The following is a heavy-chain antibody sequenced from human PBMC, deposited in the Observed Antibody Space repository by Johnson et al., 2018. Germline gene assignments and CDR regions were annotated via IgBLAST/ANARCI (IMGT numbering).Heavy chain of an antibody. CDR2: MSYDDSKT. CDR1: DFV. J-gene: IGHJ3*02. Sequence: QVQLVESGGGVVQPGRSLRLPCVANDFVTHWVRQAPGKGLEWMADMSYDDSKTNYGDSVKGRFSLSRDNAKNSLYLQMNSLRVEDTALYYCAKDVMLAYSYDNIDRSAFDMWGQGTMVTLSS. V-gene: IGHV3-30*18. CDR3: AKDVMLAYSYDNIDRSAFDM. D-gene: IGHD3-22*01.